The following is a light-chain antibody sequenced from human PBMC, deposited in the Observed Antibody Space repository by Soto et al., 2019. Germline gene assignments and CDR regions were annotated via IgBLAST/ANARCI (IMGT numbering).Light chain of an antibody. CDR3: QQRGNWPLT. CDR1: QSVSSY. J-gene: IGKJ4*01. V-gene: IGKV3-11*01. Sequence: EIVLTQSPATLSLSPGERATLSCRASQSVSSYLAWYQQKPGQAPRLLIYDASNRATGIPARFSGSGSGTAFTLPIGSLEPEDFAVYYCQQRGNWPLTFGEGPRWRSN. CDR2: DAS.